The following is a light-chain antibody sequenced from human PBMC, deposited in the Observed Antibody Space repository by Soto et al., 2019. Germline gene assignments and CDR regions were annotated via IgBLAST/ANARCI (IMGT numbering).Light chain of an antibody. V-gene: IGLV1-44*01. CDR3: AAWDDSLNGWV. Sequence: SVLTQPPSASGTPGQRVTISCSGSSSNIGSNTVNWYQQLPGTAPKLLIYSNNQRPLGVPDRFSGSKSGTSASLAISGLQSEDEADYYCAAWDDSLNGWVFGGGTKLTVL. J-gene: IGLJ3*02. CDR2: SNN. CDR1: SSNIGSNT.